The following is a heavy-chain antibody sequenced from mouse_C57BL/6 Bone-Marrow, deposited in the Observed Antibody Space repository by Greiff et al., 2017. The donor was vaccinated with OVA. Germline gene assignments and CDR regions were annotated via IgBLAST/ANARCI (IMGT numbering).Heavy chain of an antibody. Sequence: EVMLVESGGGLVQPGGSLKLSCAASGFTFSDYYMYWVRQTPEKRLEWVAYISNGGGSTYYPDTVKGRFTISRDNAKNTLYLQMSRLKSEDTAMYYCARRLYHGGFAYWGQGTLVTVSA. CDR2: ISNGGGST. V-gene: IGHV5-12*01. CDR1: GFTFSDYY. J-gene: IGHJ3*01. CDR3: ARRLYHGGFAY. D-gene: IGHD2-1*01.